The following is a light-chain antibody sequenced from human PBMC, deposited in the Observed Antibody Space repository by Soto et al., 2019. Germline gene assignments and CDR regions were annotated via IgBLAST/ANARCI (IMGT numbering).Light chain of an antibody. V-gene: IGLV2-14*01. CDR1: SSDVGGYNY. Sequence: QSVLTQPASVSGSPGQSITISCTGTSSDVGGYNYVSWYQQHPGKAPKLMIYDVSYRPSGVSNRFSGSKSGNTASLTISGLQAEDEADYYCSSYTGSGTLDVFGPGTKLTVL. CDR3: SSYTGSGTLDV. CDR2: DVS. J-gene: IGLJ1*01.